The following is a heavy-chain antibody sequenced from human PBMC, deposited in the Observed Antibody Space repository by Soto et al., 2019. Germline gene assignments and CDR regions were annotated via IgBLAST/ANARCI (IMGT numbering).Heavy chain of an antibody. CDR3: ASRNQHLYYYGMDV. Sequence: GGSLRLSCAASGFTFSSYEMNWVRQAPGKGLEWVSYISSSGSTIYYADSVKGRFTISRDNAKNSLYLQMNSLRAVDTAVYYCASRNQHLYYYGMDVWGQGTTVTVSS. V-gene: IGHV3-48*03. J-gene: IGHJ6*02. D-gene: IGHD2-2*01. CDR2: ISSSGSTI. CDR1: GFTFSSYE.